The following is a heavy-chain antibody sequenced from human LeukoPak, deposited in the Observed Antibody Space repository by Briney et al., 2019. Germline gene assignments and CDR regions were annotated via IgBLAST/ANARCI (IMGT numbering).Heavy chain of an antibody. J-gene: IGHJ4*02. D-gene: IGHD2-15*01. Sequence: PGGSLRLSCAASGFTFSSYELNGVRQAAPKELDGVSCVSRSESSIYYADSVQGRFTISRDNAKNSRYLQMNSLRADDTAVYYCAREGIGYCSGGSCYAQGYFDYWGEGTLVSVSS. CDR3: AREGIGYCSGGSCYAQGYFDY. CDR1: GFTFSSYE. V-gene: IGHV3-48*03. CDR2: VSRSESSI.